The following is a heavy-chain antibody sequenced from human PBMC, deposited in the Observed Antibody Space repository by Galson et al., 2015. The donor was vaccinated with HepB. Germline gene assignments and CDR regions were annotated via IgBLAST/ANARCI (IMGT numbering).Heavy chain of an antibody. CDR2: ISGSGGST. Sequence: SLRLSCAASGFTFSSYAMSWVRQAPGKGLEWVSAISGSGGSTYYANSVKGRFTISRDNSKNTLYLQMNSLRAEDTAVYYCAKDLGGGKGLIVGIFDYWGQGTLVTVSS. CDR1: GFTFSSYA. D-gene: IGHD3-22*01. CDR3: AKDLGGGKGLIVGIFDY. J-gene: IGHJ4*02. V-gene: IGHV3-23*01.